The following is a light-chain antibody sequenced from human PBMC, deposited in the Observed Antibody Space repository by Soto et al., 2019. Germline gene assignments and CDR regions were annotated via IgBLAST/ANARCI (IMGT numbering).Light chain of an antibody. J-gene: IGKJ1*01. CDR3: QQYDSSPRT. V-gene: IGKV3-20*01. Sequence: EIVFTQSPGTLSFSPGERATLSCRASQSFTSTSLAWYQQKPGQAPRLLIYGASSRATGIPDRFSGSGSGTDFTLTISRLEPEDFAVYYCQQYDSSPRTFGQGTKVDIK. CDR2: GAS. CDR1: QSFTSTS.